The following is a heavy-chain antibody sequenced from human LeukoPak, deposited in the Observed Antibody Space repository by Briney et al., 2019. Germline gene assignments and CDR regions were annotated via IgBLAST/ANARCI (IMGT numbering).Heavy chain of an antibody. D-gene: IGHD5-18*01. V-gene: IGHV1-18*01. CDR2: ISAYNGNT. CDR3: AKVGLGNTAIHI. J-gene: IGHJ3*02. CDR1: GGTFSSYA. Sequence: ASVKVSCKASGGTFSSYAISWVRQAPGQGLEWMGGISAYNGNTNYAQKLQGRVTMTRNTAISTVYMELSSLKSEDTAIYYCAKVGLGNTAIHIWGQGTMVTVSS.